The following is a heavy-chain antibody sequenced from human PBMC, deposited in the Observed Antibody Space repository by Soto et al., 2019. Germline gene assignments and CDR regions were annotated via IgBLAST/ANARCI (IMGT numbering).Heavy chain of an antibody. Sequence: QVQLVESGGGGVQPGRALRLSCAAAGFTFSTHAMHWVRQVPCKGLEWVAFIWSDGSNKYYADFVKGRATISRDNSKRTVDLQMNSLRAEDTAVYYCARDPPGSGWAFDYWGQGTLVTVSS. CDR3: ARDPPGSGWAFDY. D-gene: IGHD6-19*01. V-gene: IGHV3-33*01. CDR1: GFTFSTHA. J-gene: IGHJ4*02. CDR2: IWSDGSNK.